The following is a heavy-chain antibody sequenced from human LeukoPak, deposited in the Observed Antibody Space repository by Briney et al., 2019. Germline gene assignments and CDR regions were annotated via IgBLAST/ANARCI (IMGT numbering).Heavy chain of an antibody. D-gene: IGHD2-15*01. V-gene: IGHV1-2*02. CDR1: GCTFTDYY. Sequence: GASVKVSCKGSGCTFTDYYLHWVRQAPGQGLEWVGYINPRDGGTSSPPNFRGRVTMTTDASSSTVYMELSRLTSDDTAIYYCAREGNGLLSKDLDYWGQGTLVTVPS. J-gene: IGHJ4*02. CDR3: AREGNGLLSKDLDY. CDR2: INPRDGGT.